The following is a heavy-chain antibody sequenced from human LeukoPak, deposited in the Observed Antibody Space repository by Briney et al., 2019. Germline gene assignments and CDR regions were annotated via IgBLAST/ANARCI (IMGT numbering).Heavy chain of an antibody. V-gene: IGHV3-11*04. D-gene: IGHD1-26*01. CDR3: SVSLNS. Sequence: PSETLSLTCTVSGYSISSGYYWGWIRQAPGKGLEWVSYISSSGSTIYYADSVKGRFTISRDNAKNSLYLQMNSLRAEDTAVYYCSVSLNSWGQGTLVTVSS. CDR1: GYSISSGYY. CDR2: ISSSGSTI. J-gene: IGHJ4*02.